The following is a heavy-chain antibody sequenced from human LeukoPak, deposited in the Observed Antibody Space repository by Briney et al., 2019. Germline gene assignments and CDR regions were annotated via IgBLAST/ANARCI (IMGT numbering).Heavy chain of an antibody. V-gene: IGHV3-23*01. Sequence: QPGGSLRLSCAASGFTFSSYAMSWVRQAPGKGLEWVSAISGSGGSAYYADSVKGRFTISRDNSKNTLYLQMNSLRAEDTAVYYYAKDSGYYDSSGYPHDAFDIWGQGTMVTVSS. CDR3: AKDSGYYDSSGYPHDAFDI. CDR1: GFTFSSYA. D-gene: IGHD3-22*01. J-gene: IGHJ3*02. CDR2: ISGSGGSA.